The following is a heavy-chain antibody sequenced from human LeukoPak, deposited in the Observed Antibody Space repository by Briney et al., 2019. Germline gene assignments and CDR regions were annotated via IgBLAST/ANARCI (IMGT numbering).Heavy chain of an antibody. CDR1: GFTFSTSA. V-gene: IGHV3-23*01. Sequence: PGGSLRLSCAASGFTFSTSAMTWVRQAPGKGLEWVSGISGSGATDYADSMKGRFTISRDNSKNTLYLQINSLRAEDTAVYYCAKDPNWGGRWGQGTLVTVSS. D-gene: IGHD7-27*01. CDR3: AKDPNWGGR. CDR2: ISGSGAT. J-gene: IGHJ4*02.